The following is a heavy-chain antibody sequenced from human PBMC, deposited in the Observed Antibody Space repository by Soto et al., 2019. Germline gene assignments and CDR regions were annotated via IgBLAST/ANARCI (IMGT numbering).Heavy chain of an antibody. CDR1: GYSFTSYW. CDR2: IYPGDSDT. J-gene: IGHJ4*02. Sequence: GESLNISFKGSGYSFTSYWIGWVRQMPGKGLEWMGIIYPGDSDTRYSPSFQGQVTISADKSISTAYLQWSSLKASDTAMYYCARKYYYDSSGYWSPFDYWGQGTLVTVSS. V-gene: IGHV5-51*01. D-gene: IGHD3-22*01. CDR3: ARKYYYDSSGYWSPFDY.